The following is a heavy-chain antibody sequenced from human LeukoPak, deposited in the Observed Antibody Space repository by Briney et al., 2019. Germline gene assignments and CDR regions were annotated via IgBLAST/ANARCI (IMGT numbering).Heavy chain of an antibody. D-gene: IGHD3-3*01. J-gene: IGHJ4*02. Sequence: GGSLRLSCAASGFTFSSYWMSWVRQAPGKGLEWVANIKQDGSEKYYVDSVKGRFTISRDNAKNSLYLQMNSLRAEDTAVYYCARDRGSYDFRSGYFRRLYYFDYWGQGTLVTVSS. CDR3: ARDRGSYDFRSGYFRRLYYFDY. V-gene: IGHV3-7*01. CDR1: GFTFSSYW. CDR2: IKQDGSEK.